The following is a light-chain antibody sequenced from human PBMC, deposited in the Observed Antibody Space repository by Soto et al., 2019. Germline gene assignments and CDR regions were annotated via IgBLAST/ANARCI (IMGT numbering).Light chain of an antibody. CDR1: GGHSSYA. J-gene: IGLJ2*01. CDR3: QTWGTDIVV. CDR2: LNSDGSH. V-gene: IGLV4-69*01. Sequence: QLVLTQSPSASASLGASVKLTCTLSGGHSSYAIAWHQQQPEKGPRYLMKLNSDGSHSKGDGIPDRFSGSSSGAERYLTISSLQSEDEADYYCQTWGTDIVVFGGGTQLTVL.